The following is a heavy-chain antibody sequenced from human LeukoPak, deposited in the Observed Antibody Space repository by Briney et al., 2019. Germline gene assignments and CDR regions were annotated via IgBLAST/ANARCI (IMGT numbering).Heavy chain of an antibody. D-gene: IGHD5-24*01. CDR3: VTRDAYKPRYFMDV. Sequence: GGSLRLSCAVSGFTFDIAWMNWVRQAPGEGLEWVGRIKSKNDGAATDYAAPVRGRFTISTDDSKNTLYLQMNSLKTEDTAVYYCVTRDAYKPRYFMDVWSKGTTVTVSS. CDR2: IKSKNDGAAT. J-gene: IGHJ6*03. CDR1: GFTFDIAW. V-gene: IGHV3-15*01.